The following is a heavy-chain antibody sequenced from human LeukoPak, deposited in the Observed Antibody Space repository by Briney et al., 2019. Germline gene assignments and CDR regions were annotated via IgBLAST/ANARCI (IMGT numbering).Heavy chain of an antibody. CDR2: INHSGST. CDR1: GGSFSGYY. J-gene: IGHJ4*02. Sequence: SETLSLTCAVYGGSFSGYYWSWIRQPPGKGLEWIGEINHSGSTNYNPSLKSRVTISVDTSKNQFSLKLSSVTAADTAMYYCARGVSLLGSIRYSSGWFGDYWGQGTLVTVSS. CDR3: ARGVSLLGSIRYSSGWFGDY. V-gene: IGHV4-34*01. D-gene: IGHD6-19*01.